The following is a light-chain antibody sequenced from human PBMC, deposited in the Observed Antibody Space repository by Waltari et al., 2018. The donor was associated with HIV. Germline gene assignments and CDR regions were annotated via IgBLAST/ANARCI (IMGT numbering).Light chain of an antibody. CDR1: RSNIGSNT. CDR3: AAWDDSLNVV. J-gene: IGLJ2*01. V-gene: IGLV1-44*01. Sequence: QSVLTQPPSASGTPGQRVTIPCSGSRSNIGSNTVNWYQQLPGTAPKLLIYSNNQRPSGVPDRFSGSKSGTSASLAISGLQSEDEADYYCAAWDDSLNVVFGGGTKLTVL. CDR2: SNN.